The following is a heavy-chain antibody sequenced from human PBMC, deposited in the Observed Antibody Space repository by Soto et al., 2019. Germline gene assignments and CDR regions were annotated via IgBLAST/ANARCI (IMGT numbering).Heavy chain of an antibody. D-gene: IGHD3-22*01. J-gene: IGHJ4*02. Sequence: GGSLRLSCAASGFSFSDYAMHWVRQAPGKGLEWVAVISYDGSNKYYADSVKGRFTISRDNSKNTLYLQMNSLRAEGTAVYYCAYDSSGYFDYWGQGTLVTVSS. CDR1: GFSFSDYA. V-gene: IGHV3-30-3*01. CDR3: AYDSSGYFDY. CDR2: ISYDGSNK.